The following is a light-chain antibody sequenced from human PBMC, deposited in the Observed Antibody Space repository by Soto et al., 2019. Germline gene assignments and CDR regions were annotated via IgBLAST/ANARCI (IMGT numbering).Light chain of an antibody. CDR1: QNIKNY. CDR2: DAF. V-gene: IGKV1-33*01. CDR3: QQYENLPT. J-gene: IGKJ5*01. Sequence: DIQMTQSPSSLSASVGYRVTITCQASQNIKNYLNWYQQKPGRAPKLLIHDAFNLEAGVPSMLRGSGSGTDFTFTISRLQPEDIATYYCQQYENLPTFGQGTRLEIK.